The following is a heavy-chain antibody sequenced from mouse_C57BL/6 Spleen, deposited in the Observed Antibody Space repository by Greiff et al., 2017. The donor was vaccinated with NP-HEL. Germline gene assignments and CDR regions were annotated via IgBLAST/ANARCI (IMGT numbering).Heavy chain of an antibody. V-gene: IGHV1-85*01. CDR3: ARYYGSSYGYYAMDY. D-gene: IGHD1-1*01. Sequence: QVQLQQSGPELVKPGASVKLSCKASGYTFTSYDINWVKQRPGQGLEWIGWIYPRDGSTKYNEKFKGKATLTVDTSSSTAYMELHSLTSEDSAVYFCARYYGSSYGYYAMDYWGQGTSVTVSS. J-gene: IGHJ4*01. CDR1: GYTFTSYD. CDR2: IYPRDGST.